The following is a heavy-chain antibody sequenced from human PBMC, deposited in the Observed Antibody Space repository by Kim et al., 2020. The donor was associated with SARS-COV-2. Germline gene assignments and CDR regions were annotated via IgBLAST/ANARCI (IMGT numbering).Heavy chain of an antibody. CDR1: GGSISSGGYY. CDR3: ARFSPLQMVYAPTGYGMDV. CDR2: IYYSGST. J-gene: IGHJ6*02. Sequence: SETLSLTCTVSGGSISSGGYYWSWIRQHPGKGLEWIGYIYYSGSTYYNPSLKSRVTISVDTSKNQFSLKLSSVTAADTAVYYCARFSPLQMVYAPTGYGMDVWGQGTTVTVSS. V-gene: IGHV4-31*03. D-gene: IGHD2-8*01.